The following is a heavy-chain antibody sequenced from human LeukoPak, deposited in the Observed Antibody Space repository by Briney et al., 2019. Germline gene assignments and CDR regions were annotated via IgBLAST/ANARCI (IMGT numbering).Heavy chain of an antibody. J-gene: IGHJ4*02. Sequence: GGSLRLSCTASGFTFSGYEMNWVRQAPGKGLEWVSYISSSGNSIYYADSVKGRFTISRDNAKNSLYLQMNSLRDEDTAVYYCVRESRFHFDYWGQGTLVTVSS. V-gene: IGHV3-48*03. CDR3: VRESRFHFDY. CDR2: ISSSGNSI. CDR1: GFTFSGYE. D-gene: IGHD3-10*01.